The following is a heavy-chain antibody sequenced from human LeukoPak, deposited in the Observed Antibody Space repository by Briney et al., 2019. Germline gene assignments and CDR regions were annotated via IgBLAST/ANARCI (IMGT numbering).Heavy chain of an antibody. D-gene: IGHD4-17*01. Sequence: GGSLRLSCAASGFTFRSYGMHWVRQAPGKGLVWVSRINSDGSSTSYADSVKGRFTISRDNAKNTLYLQMNSLRAEDTAVYYCARAAYGDYLGYWGQGTLVTVSS. J-gene: IGHJ4*02. CDR2: INSDGSST. V-gene: IGHV3-74*01. CDR3: ARAAYGDYLGY. CDR1: GFTFRSYG.